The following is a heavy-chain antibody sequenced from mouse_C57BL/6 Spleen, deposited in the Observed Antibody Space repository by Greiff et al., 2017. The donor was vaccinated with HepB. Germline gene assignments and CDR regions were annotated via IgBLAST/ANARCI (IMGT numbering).Heavy chain of an antibody. J-gene: IGHJ3*01. CDR2: ISSGGSYT. CDR3: ARPHYDYDGSWFAY. Sequence: EVMLVESGGDLVKPGGSLKLSCAASGFTFSSYGMSWVRQTPDKRLEWVATISSGGSYTYYPDSVKGRFTISRDNAKNTLYLQVSSLKSEDTAMYYCARPHYDYDGSWFAYWGQGTLVTVSA. CDR1: GFTFSSYG. D-gene: IGHD2-4*01. V-gene: IGHV5-6*01.